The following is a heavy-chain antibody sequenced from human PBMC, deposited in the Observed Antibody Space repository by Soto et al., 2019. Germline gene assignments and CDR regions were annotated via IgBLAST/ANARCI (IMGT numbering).Heavy chain of an antibody. V-gene: IGHV4-61*01. CDR3: AGYNWNYYFDP. D-gene: IGHD1-7*01. CDR1: GGSVRDGSYY. J-gene: IGHJ5*02. CDR2: IYHSGST. Sequence: PSETLSLTCTVSGGSVRDGSYYWARLRQPPGKGLEWIGHIYHSGSTIYNPSLKSRVTISIDTSKSQFSLNLNSMTAADTAVYYCAGYNWNYYFDPWGQGTLVTVS.